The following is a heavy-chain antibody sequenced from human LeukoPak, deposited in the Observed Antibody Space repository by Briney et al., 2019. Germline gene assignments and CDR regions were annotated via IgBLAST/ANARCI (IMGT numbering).Heavy chain of an antibody. CDR2: IHHTGKN. CDR1: GDSITSFY. Sequence: KTSETLSLTCTVSGDSITSFYWNWVRQSPEKGLEWIGYIHHTGKNHYNPSLKSRITMSVDTSRSQFFLKLSSVTAADTAVYYCAKPPFGTKRWLHSALYYWGQGTLVTVSS. CDR3: AKPPFGTKRWLHSALYY. D-gene: IGHD5-24*01. J-gene: IGHJ4*02. V-gene: IGHV4-59*01.